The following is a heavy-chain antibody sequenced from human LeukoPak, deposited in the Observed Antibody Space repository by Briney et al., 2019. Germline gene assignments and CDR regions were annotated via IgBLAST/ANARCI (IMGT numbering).Heavy chain of an antibody. J-gene: IGHJ6*02. CDR2: ICPGDSDT. CDR1: GYIFSINW. D-gene: IGHD1-26*01. CDR3: ARGGLSSYGMDV. V-gene: IGHV5-51*01. Sequence: GESLKISCKGSGYIFSINWIGWVRQMPGKGLEWMGIICPGDSDTRYNPSFRGQVIISADKSISTAYLQWSSLKASDTAMYYCARGGLSSYGMDVWGQGTTITVSS.